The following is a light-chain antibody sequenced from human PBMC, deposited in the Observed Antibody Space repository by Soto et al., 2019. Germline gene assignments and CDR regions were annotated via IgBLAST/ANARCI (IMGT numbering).Light chain of an antibody. CDR2: EVF. Sequence: QSALTQPPSASGSPGQSVTVSCTGTSSDVGAYNYVSWYQQHPGKAPKLMIYEVFKRPSGVSGRFSGSKSGNTASLTVSGLQAEDEADYYCSSYGGSNNLVFGGGTQLTVL. V-gene: IGLV2-8*01. CDR3: SSYGGSNNLV. CDR1: SSDVGAYNY. J-gene: IGLJ2*01.